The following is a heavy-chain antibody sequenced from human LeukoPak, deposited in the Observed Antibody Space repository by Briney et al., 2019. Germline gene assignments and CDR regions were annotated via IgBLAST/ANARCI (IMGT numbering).Heavy chain of an antibody. CDR1: GFTFSNTW. V-gene: IGHV3-15*01. CDR3: TTENSGYDTADY. Sequence: GGSLRLSCAASGFTFSNTWMSWVRQAPGKGLEWVGRIKSKTDGGTTDYAAPVKGRFIISRDDSKNTLYLQMNSLKTEDTAVYYCTTENSGYDTADYWGQGTLVTVSS. D-gene: IGHD5-12*01. J-gene: IGHJ4*02. CDR2: IKSKTDGGTT.